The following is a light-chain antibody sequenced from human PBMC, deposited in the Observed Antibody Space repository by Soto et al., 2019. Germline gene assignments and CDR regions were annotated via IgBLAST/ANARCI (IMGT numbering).Light chain of an antibody. V-gene: IGKV3-20*01. J-gene: IGKJ2*01. Sequence: EMVLTQSPGTLSLSPGERVTLSCRASQSVSSRYLAWYQQKLGQAPRLLIYGASSRATGIPDRFSGSGSAKFFPLTVRRLEPEVFAFFYCQQDGSSPPTFGQGTKLEIK. CDR3: QQDGSSPPT. CDR1: QSVSSRY. CDR2: GAS.